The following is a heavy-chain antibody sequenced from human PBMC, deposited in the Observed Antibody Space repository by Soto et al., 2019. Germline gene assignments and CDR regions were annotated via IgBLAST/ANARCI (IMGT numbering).Heavy chain of an antibody. V-gene: IGHV3-23*01. CDR3: ASDLSGRADV. J-gene: IGHJ6*02. CDR2: ISGSGGST. CDR1: GFTFSSYA. Sequence: XGSLKLSCAASGFTFSSYAMSWVRQAPGKGLEWVSAISGSGGSTYYADSVKGRFTISRDNAKNTLYLQMNSLRVEDTAVYYCASDLSGRADVWGQGTTVTVSS. D-gene: IGHD2-21*01.